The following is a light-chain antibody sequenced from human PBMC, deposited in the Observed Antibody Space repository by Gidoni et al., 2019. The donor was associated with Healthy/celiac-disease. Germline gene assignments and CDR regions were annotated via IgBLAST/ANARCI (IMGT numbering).Light chain of an antibody. J-gene: IGKJ1*01. CDR1: QGISSA. CDR2: DAS. Sequence: AIQFTQSPSSLSASVGDTVTITCRASQGISSALAWYQQKPGKAPKLLIYDASSLESGVPTRFSGSGSGTDFTLTISSLQPEDFATYYCQQFNSYPRTFGQGTKVEIK. V-gene: IGKV1-13*02. CDR3: QQFNSYPRT.